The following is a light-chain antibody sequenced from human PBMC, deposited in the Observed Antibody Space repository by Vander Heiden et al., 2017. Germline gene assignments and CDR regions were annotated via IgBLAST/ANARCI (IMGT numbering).Light chain of an antibody. CDR2: DNN. CDR1: SSNIGAGYD. CDR3: QSYDSSLSAYV. J-gene: IGLJ1*01. V-gene: IGLV1-40*03. Sequence: QSVLRQPPSVSGAPGRRVTISCTGSSSNIGAGYDVHWYQQFPGTAPKLLIYDNNNRPSGVPDRFSGSKSAASASLAITGLQAQDEADYYCQSYDSSLSAYVFGTGTKVTVL.